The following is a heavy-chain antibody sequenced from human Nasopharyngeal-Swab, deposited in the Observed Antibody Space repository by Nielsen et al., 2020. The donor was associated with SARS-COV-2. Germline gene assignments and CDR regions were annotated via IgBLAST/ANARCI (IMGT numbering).Heavy chain of an antibody. D-gene: IGHD1-7*01. CDR1: GFTFSDHY. CDR3: ARDEGTKIMKQDF. V-gene: IGHV3-69-1*01. CDR2: ISSSGLI. J-gene: IGHJ4*02. Sequence: GESLKISCAASGFTFSDHYMSWIRQAPGKGLEWIAYISSSGLIYYADSVKGRFTISRDNAKNSLYLQMDSLRADDTAVYYCARDEGTKIMKQDFWGQGTPVTVSS.